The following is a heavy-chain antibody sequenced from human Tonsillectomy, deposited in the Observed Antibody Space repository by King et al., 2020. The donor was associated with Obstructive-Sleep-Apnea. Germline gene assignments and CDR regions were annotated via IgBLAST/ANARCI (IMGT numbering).Heavy chain of an antibody. CDR1: GGSFSGYY. J-gene: IGHJ2*01. CDR2: INHSGST. Sequence: VQLQQWGAGLLKPSETLSLTCAVYGGSFSGYYWSWIRQPPGKGLEWIGEINHSGSTNYNPSLKSRVTISVDTSKNQFSLKLSSVTAADTAVYYCARGGVNTIFGVVPFWYFDLWGRGTLVTVSS. CDR3: ARGGVNTIFGVVPFWYFDL. V-gene: IGHV4-34*01. D-gene: IGHD3-3*01.